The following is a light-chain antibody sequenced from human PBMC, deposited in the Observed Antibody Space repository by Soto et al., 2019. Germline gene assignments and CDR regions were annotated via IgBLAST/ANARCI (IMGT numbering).Light chain of an antibody. V-gene: IGKV3-15*01. Sequence: EIVLTQSPGTLSLSPGERATLSCWVSETVATNLAWYQQKPGQAPRLLISGASTRAAGISDRFRGSGSGTEFTLTISSLRSEDSAIYYCQQYFEWPPMTFGQGTKVEI. CDR3: QQYFEWPPMT. J-gene: IGKJ1*01. CDR2: GAS. CDR1: ETVATN.